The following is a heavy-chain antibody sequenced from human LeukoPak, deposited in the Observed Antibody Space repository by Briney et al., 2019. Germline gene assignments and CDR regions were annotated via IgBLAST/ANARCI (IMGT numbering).Heavy chain of an antibody. CDR3: ARRRGSSGWSGRWFDP. V-gene: IGHV3-23*01. D-gene: IGHD6-19*01. J-gene: IGHJ5*02. CDR2: ISGGGGST. Sequence: GGSLRLSCAASGITFSSYAMSWVRQAPGKGLEWVSVISGGGGSTHYVDSVKGRFAISRDNYENTVHLQMNSLRVEDTAVYYCARRRGSSGWSGRWFDPWGQGTLVTVSS. CDR1: GITFSSYA.